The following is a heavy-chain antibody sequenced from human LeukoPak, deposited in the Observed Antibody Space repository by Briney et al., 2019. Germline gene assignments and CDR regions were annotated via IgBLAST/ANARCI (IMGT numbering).Heavy chain of an antibody. Sequence: ASVKVSCMVSGYTFTDYYMHWVQQAPGKGLEWMGLVDPEDGETIYAEKFQGRVTITADTSTDTAYMGLGSLRSEGPAVYYCATAYFYDSSGPLDYWGQGTLVTVSS. CDR2: VDPEDGET. CDR3: ATAYFYDSSGPLDY. J-gene: IGHJ4*02. CDR1: GYTFTDYY. D-gene: IGHD3-22*01. V-gene: IGHV1-69-2*01.